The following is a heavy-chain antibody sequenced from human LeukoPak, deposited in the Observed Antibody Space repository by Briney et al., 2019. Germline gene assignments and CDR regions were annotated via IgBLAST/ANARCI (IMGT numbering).Heavy chain of an antibody. CDR1: GGSISSYY. V-gene: IGHV4-59*01. J-gene: IGHJ4*02. CDR2: MYFGGSS. CDR3: TRASRGYSYGFAEY. D-gene: IGHD5-18*01. Sequence: PSETLSLTCTVSGGSISSYYWSWIRQPPGQGLEWIGYMYFGGSSNYNPSLKSRVTISVDTSKNQLSLNLNSVTAADTAVYYCTRASRGYSYGFAEYWGQGTLVTVSS.